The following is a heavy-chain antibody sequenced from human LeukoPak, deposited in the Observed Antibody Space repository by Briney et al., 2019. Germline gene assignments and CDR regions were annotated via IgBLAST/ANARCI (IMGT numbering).Heavy chain of an antibody. Sequence: ASVTVSCKASGYTFTSYGISWVRQAPGQGLEWMGWISAYNGNTNYAQKLQGRVTMTTDTSTSTAYMELRSLRSDDTAVYYCARDLAAILWFGELPQPYFDYWGQGTLVTVSS. J-gene: IGHJ4*02. V-gene: IGHV1-18*01. D-gene: IGHD3-10*01. CDR1: GYTFTSYG. CDR3: ARDLAAILWFGELPQPYFDY. CDR2: ISAYNGNT.